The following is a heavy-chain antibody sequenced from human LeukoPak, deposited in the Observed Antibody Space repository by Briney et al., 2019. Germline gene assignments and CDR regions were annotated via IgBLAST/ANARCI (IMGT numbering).Heavy chain of an antibody. CDR2: ISAYNGNT. J-gene: IGHJ6*02. CDR1: GYTFTSYG. D-gene: IGHD2-15*01. CDR3: ARDIVVVVAAFPLYYYYYGMDV. V-gene: IGHV1-18*01. Sequence: ASVKFSCKASGYTFTSYGISWVRQAPGQGLEWMGWISAYNGNTNYAQKLQGRVTMTTDTSTSTAYMELRSLRSDDTAVYYCARDIVVVVAAFPLYYYYYGMDVWGQGTTVTVSS.